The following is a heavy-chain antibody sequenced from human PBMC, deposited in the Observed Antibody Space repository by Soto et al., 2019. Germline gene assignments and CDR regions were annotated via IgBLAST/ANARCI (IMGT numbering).Heavy chain of an antibody. Sequence: QLQLQASGPGLVKPAETLSLSCTVSGDSINNRSYSWGWIRRPAGKGLEWIGSIYYTGSTNYNPSLKSRVTMSVDTSKSRCSLNLGSVTAADTALYYCARHHHLQAADRNRWVDAWGPGTLVTVSS. J-gene: IGHJ5*01. CDR2: IYYTGST. CDR3: ARHHHLQAADRNRWVDA. V-gene: IGHV4-39*01. CDR1: GDSINNRSYS. D-gene: IGHD2-2*01.